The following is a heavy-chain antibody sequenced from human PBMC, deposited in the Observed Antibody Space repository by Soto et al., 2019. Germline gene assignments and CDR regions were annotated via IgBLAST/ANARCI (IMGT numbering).Heavy chain of an antibody. CDR2: VSGSGGST. CDR1: GFTFSSYA. V-gene: IGHV3-23*01. Sequence: EVPLLESGGGLVQPGGSLRLSCAASGFTFSSYAMSWVRQAPGKGLEWISAVSGSGGSTYYAASVKGRFTISRDNSKDTLYLQMSSLRAEDTAVYYCAKPTDYNWNDYWGQGTLVTVSS. D-gene: IGHD1-20*01. CDR3: AKPTDYNWNDY. J-gene: IGHJ4*02.